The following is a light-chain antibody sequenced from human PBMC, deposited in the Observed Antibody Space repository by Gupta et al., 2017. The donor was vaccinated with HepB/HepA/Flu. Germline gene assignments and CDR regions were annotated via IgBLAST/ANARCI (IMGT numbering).Light chain of an antibody. V-gene: IGKV1-33*01. CDR3: QQYDNLPLT. J-gene: IGKJ4*01. CDR2: DES. CDR1: QDISNY. Sequence: DIQMTQSPSYLSASVGDRVTITCQASQDISNYLNWYQQKPGKAPKLLIYDESNLETGVPSRFSGSGSGTDFTLTISSLQPEDSATYYCQQYDNLPLTFGGGTKVEIK.